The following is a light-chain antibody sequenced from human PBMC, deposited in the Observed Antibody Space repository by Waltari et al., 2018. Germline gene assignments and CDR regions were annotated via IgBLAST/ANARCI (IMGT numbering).Light chain of an antibody. CDR2: DVS. V-gene: IGLV2-11*01. Sequence: QSALTQPRPVSGSPGQSVPIPCSRTSSDVGGYNYVSWYQQPPGKAPKLMIYDVSRWPSGVPDRFSGSKSGNTASLTISGLQAEDEADYYCCSYAGSYSWVFGGGTKLTVL. J-gene: IGLJ3*02. CDR1: SSDVGGYNY. CDR3: CSYAGSYSWV.